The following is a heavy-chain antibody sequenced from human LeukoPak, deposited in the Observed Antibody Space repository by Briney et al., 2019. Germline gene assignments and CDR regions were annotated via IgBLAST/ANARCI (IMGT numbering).Heavy chain of an antibody. Sequence: SVKVSCKASGYTFTSYYMHWVRQAPGQGLEWMGGIIPIFGTANYAQKFQGRVTITADESTSTAYMELSSLRSENTAVYYCATEHSGYGDHDAFDIWGQGTMVTVSS. D-gene: IGHD5-12*01. J-gene: IGHJ3*02. CDR2: IIPIFGTA. CDR3: ATEHSGYGDHDAFDI. CDR1: GYTFTSYY. V-gene: IGHV1-69*13.